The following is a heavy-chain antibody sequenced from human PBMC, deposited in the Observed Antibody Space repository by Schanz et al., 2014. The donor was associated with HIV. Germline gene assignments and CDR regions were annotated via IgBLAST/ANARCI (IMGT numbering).Heavy chain of an antibody. CDR1: GFILTEYW. J-gene: IGHJ4*02. V-gene: IGHV3-7*01. D-gene: IGHD2-21*01. CDR2: IKQDATEK. Sequence: EVQLVESGGGVVQPGGSLKVSCGASGFILTEYWMAWVRQVPGKGLQWVANIKQDATEKNYVDSVKGRFTISRDNAKNSLYLQMNSLRAEDTAVYSCARWRSDSNFSPPLFDLWGQGILVTVSS. CDR3: ARWRSDSNFSPPLFDL.